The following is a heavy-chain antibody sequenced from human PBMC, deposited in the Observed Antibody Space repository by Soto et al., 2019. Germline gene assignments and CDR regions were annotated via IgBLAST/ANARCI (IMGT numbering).Heavy chain of an antibody. Sequence: QVQLVQSGAEVQKPGASVKVSCKASGYTFTGYYMHWVRQAPGQGLEWMGWINPNSGGTNYAQKFQGWVTMTRDTSISTAYMELSRLRSDDTAVYYCARAVRSATYYDFWSGYPYYYGMDVWGQGTTVTVSS. V-gene: IGHV1-2*04. CDR1: GYTFTGYY. CDR2: INPNSGGT. J-gene: IGHJ6*02. CDR3: ARAVRSATYYDFWSGYPYYYGMDV. D-gene: IGHD3-3*01.